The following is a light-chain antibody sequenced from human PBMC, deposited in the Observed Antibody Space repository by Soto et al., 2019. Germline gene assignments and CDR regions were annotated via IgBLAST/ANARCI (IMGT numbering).Light chain of an antibody. CDR3: QHCGASAPCT. V-gene: IGKV3-20*01. CDR2: GAS. Sequence: EIVLTQSPGTLSLSPGERATLSCRASQSITTSYLAWYQHKAGQAPSLLIYGASSRATGIPDRISAGGSGTDFTLTISRLEPEDLAVYYCQHCGASAPCTFGPGTKLEIK. J-gene: IGKJ2*02. CDR1: QSITTSY.